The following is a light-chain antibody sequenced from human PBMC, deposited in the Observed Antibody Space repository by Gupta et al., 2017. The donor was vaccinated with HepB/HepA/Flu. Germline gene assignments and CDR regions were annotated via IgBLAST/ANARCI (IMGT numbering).Light chain of an antibody. CDR1: QSVSSN. V-gene: IGKV3-15*01. CDR3: QHYNNWPRT. J-gene: IGKJ1*01. Sequence: EIVMTQSPATLSVSPGERATLSCRASQSVSSNLAWYQQKPGQAPRLLIYDASARATGIPARFRGSGSGTEFTLTISSLQSEDFAVYYCQHYNNWPRTFGQGTKVEIK. CDR2: DAS.